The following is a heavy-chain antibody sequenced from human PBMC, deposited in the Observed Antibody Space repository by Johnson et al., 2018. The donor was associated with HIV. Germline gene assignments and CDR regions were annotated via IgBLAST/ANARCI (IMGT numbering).Heavy chain of an antibody. V-gene: IGHV3-30*02. D-gene: IGHD4-11*01. Sequence: QVQLVESGGGVVQPGGSLRLSCAASGFTFSTYGIHWVRQAPGKGLEWVAFIRYDGSNKYYADSVKGRFTISRDNSKNTLYLQMNSLRAEDTAVYYCAKDSGTVDYDAFDIWCQGTMVTVSS. CDR3: AKDSGTVDYDAFDI. J-gene: IGHJ3*02. CDR1: GFTFSTYG. CDR2: IRYDGSNK.